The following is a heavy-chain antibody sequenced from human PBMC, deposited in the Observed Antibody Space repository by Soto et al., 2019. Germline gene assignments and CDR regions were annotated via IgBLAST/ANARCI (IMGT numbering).Heavy chain of an antibody. Sequence: EVQLLESGGSLVQPGGSLRLSCAASGFTFSNDAMSWVRLAPGKGLEWVSAISGRGDSTYYADSVRGRFTISRDNSKNKLYLQMNGLRAEDTAICYCAKDQADCLEWLLPYFDYWGQGTLVTVSS. CDR1: GFTFSNDA. CDR3: AKDQADCLEWLLPYFDY. CDR2: ISGRGDST. V-gene: IGHV3-23*01. J-gene: IGHJ4*02. D-gene: IGHD3-3*01.